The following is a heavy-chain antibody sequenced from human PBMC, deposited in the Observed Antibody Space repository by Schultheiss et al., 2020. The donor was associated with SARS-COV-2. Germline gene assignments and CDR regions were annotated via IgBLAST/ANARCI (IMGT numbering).Heavy chain of an antibody. V-gene: IGHV1-69*04. CDR3: ADILTGLTDY. CDR2: IIPILGIA. CDR1: GYTFTSYD. D-gene: IGHD3-9*01. J-gene: IGHJ4*02. Sequence: SVKVSCKASGYTFTSYDINWVRQATGQGLEWMGRIIPILGIANYAQKFQGRVTITADKSTSTAYMELSSLRSEDTAVYYCADILTGLTDYWGQGTLVTVSS.